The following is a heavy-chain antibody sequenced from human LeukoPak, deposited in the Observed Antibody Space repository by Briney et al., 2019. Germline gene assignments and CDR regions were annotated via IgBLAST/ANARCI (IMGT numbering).Heavy chain of an antibody. CDR2: ISSSSSYI. Sequence: GGSLRLSCAASGFTFSSYSINSVRQAPGKGLEWVSSISSSSSYIYYADSVKGRFTISRDNAKNSLYLQMNSLRAEDTAVYYCAREIAADDDAFDIWGQGTMVTVSS. V-gene: IGHV3-21*01. CDR3: AREIAADDDAFDI. CDR1: GFTFSSYS. J-gene: IGHJ3*02. D-gene: IGHD6-13*01.